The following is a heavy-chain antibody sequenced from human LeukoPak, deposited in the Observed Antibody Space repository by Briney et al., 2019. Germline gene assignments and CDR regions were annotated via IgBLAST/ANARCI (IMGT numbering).Heavy chain of an antibody. Sequence: GASVTVSCKASGYTFTSYGISWVRQAPGQGLDWMGWISAYNGNTNYAQKLQGRVTMNTDTSTSTAYMELRSLRSDDTAVYYCARDSTPYYYGSGSYYTVYYYGMDVWGQGTTVTVSS. V-gene: IGHV1-18*01. J-gene: IGHJ6*02. CDR2: ISAYNGNT. CDR3: ARDSTPYYYGSGSYYTVYYYGMDV. CDR1: GYTFTSYG. D-gene: IGHD3-10*01.